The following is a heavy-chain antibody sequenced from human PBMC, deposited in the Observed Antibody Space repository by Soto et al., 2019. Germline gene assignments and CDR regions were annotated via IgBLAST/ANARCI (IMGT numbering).Heavy chain of an antibody. CDR3: ALGYCSGGSCYSDYFDY. Sequence: SGPTLVNPTQTLTLTCTFSGFSLSTSGVGVGWIRQPPGKALEWLALIYWNDDKRYSPSLKSRLTITKDTSKNPVVLTMTNMDPVDTATYYCALGYCSGGSCYSDYFDYWGQGTLVTVSS. CDR2: IYWNDDK. D-gene: IGHD2-15*01. J-gene: IGHJ4*02. CDR1: GFSLSTSGVG. V-gene: IGHV2-5*01.